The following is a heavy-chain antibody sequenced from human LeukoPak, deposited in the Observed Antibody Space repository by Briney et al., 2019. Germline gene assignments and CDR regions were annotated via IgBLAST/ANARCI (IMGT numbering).Heavy chain of an antibody. CDR1: GFTFSTYS. J-gene: IGHJ4*02. D-gene: IGHD1-26*01. V-gene: IGHV3-23*01. Sequence: GGSLRLSCATSGFTFSTYSMTWVRQAPGKGLQWVSGISCSGGGTHYADSVKGRFTISRDNSKNTLYLQMNSLRVEDPAVYYCAKLEVGATHFDYWGQGTLVTVSS. CDR3: AKLEVGATHFDY. CDR2: ISCSGGGT.